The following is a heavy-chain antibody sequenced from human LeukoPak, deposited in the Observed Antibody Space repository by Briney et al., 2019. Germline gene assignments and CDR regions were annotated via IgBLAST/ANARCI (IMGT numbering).Heavy chain of an antibody. D-gene: IGHD3-3*01. Sequence: GGSLRLSCVGSGFIFRDYPMIWMRQAPGKGLEWVSAFSATGGNTHYADSVKGRFTISRDNSKNTLYLQMDSLRAEDTAVYYCARTDRTGALGRFRMRSDAFDIWGQGTMVTVSS. CDR3: ARTDRTGALGRFRMRSDAFDI. CDR1: GFIFRDYP. CDR2: FSATGGNT. V-gene: IGHV3-23*01. J-gene: IGHJ3*02.